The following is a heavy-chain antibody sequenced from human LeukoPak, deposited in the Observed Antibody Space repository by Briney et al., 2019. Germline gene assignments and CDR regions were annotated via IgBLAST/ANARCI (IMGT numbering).Heavy chain of an antibody. J-gene: IGHJ4*02. CDR3: AGQRHQLPKGYFDY. CDR2: INEDGSEK. D-gene: IGHD2-2*01. V-gene: IGHV3-7*01. Sequence: GGSLRLSCAASGFTFSYYWMSWVRQAPGKGLEWVANINEDGSEKYYVDSVKGRFTISRDNAKNSLYLQMNSLRAEDTAVYYCAGQRHQLPKGYFDYWGQGTLVTVSS. CDR1: GFTFSYYW.